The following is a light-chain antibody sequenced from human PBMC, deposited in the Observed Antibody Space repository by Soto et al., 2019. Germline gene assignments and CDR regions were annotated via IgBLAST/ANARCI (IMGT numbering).Light chain of an antibody. CDR1: PSDIGAYNY. Sequence: QSALTQPASVSGSHGQSITISCSGTPSDIGAYNYVSWYQHLPGKAPKVIIYDVTNRPSGVSSRFSGSKSGITASLTISGLQAEDEANYYCGSYTISSTLMIFGGGTKLTVL. CDR2: DVT. V-gene: IGLV2-14*03. J-gene: IGLJ2*01. CDR3: GSYTISSTLMI.